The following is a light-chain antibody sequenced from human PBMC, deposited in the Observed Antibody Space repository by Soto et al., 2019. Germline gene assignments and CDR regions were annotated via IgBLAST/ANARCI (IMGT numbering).Light chain of an antibody. V-gene: IGKV1-5*03. CDR1: QSISSW. J-gene: IGKJ1*01. CDR2: KAS. Sequence: DMRMTQSPSTRSAAVGDRVTITCRASQSISSWLAWDQQKPGKAPKLLIYKASSLESGVPSMFSVSGSGTEFTLTISSLQPDDFATYYCQQYNSYSRTFGQGTKVDIK. CDR3: QQYNSYSRT.